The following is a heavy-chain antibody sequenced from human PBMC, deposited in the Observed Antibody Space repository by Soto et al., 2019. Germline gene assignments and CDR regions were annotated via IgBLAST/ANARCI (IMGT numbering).Heavy chain of an antibody. CDR3: ARVHPAFGSGSYPLYYGMAV. J-gene: IGHJ6*02. CDR1: GGPISSVGYY. D-gene: IGHD3-10*01. CDR2: IYYSGRT. V-gene: IGHV4-31*03. Sequence: QVQLQESAPGLVKPTQTLSLTCTVSGGPISSVGYYRRWIRQHPGKGLEWIAYIYYSGRTYYNPALKRRVAISVDTYRSVLSLKLGAVDAADTAVYYCARVHPAFGSGSYPLYYGMAVWGRGTPVTVSS.